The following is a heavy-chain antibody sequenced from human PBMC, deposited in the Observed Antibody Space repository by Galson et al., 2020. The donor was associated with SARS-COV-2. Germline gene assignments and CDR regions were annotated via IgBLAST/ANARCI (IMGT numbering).Heavy chain of an antibody. CDR1: GFSFSSSE. CDR3: ARGVATDGYFDP. J-gene: IGHJ2*01. D-gene: IGHD5-12*01. CDR2: INSSGSLI. V-gene: IGHV3-48*03. Sequence: TGGSLRLSCAASGFSFSSSEMKWVRQAPGKGLEWVSDINSSGSLIYYADSVKDRFTISRDNAKNSLYMQMNSLRAEDTAVYYCARGVATDGYFDPGGRGTLVTVSS.